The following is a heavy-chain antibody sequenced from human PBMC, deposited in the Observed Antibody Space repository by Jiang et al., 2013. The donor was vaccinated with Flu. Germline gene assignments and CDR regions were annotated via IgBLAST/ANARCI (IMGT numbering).Heavy chain of an antibody. J-gene: IGHJ5*02. Sequence: GSGLVKHSETLSLICSVSGGSITTINFWTWVRQPPGKGLEWIGEIFRDGTVNYNPSLKSRVAISVDESENQFSLRMNSVTAADTAVYYCASGGYYYEGLINPWGQGVLVTVPS. CDR1: GGSITTINF. V-gene: IGHV4-4*02. D-gene: IGHD3-22*01. CDR2: IFRDGTV. CDR3: ASGGYYYEGLINP.